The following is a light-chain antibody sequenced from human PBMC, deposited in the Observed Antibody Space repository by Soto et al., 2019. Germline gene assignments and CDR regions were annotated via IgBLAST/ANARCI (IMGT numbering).Light chain of an antibody. CDR2: EVS. CDR1: NSDVGSFDY. Sequence: QSALTQPPSASGSPGQSVTISCTGTNSDVGSFDYVSWYQQHPGKAPKLLIYEVSERPSGVPDRFSGSKSGNTASLTVSGLQPEDEAQYYCSSYAGTTVFGGGTKVTVL. V-gene: IGLV2-8*01. CDR3: SSYAGTTV. J-gene: IGLJ2*01.